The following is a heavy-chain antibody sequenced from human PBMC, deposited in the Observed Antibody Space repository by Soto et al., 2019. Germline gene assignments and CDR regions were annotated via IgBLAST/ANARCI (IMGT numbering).Heavy chain of an antibody. CDR1: GFTFSSYG. CDR2: IWYDGSNK. D-gene: IGHD7-27*01. Sequence: PGGSLRLSCAASGFTFSSYGMRWVRQAPGKGLEWVAVIWYDGSNKYYADSVKGRFTISRDNSRNSLYLQMNSLRAEDTAVYYCARDLSWGSNWYYYMDVWGKGTTVTVSS. CDR3: ARDLSWGSNWYYYMDV. J-gene: IGHJ6*03. V-gene: IGHV3-33*01.